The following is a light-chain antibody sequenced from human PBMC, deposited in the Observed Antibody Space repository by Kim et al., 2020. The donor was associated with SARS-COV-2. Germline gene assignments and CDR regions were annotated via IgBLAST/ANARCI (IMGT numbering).Light chain of an antibody. V-gene: IGLV3-21*04. Sequence: YELTQPPSVSVAPGETARITCGGNKIGSKSVHWYQQKPGQAPALVIDYDTDRPSGIPERFSGSNSGNTATLTITRVEAGDEADYYCQVWDSSRDHRGYVFGTGTKVTVL. CDR3: QVWDSSRDHRGYV. CDR2: YDT. CDR1: KIGSKS. J-gene: IGLJ1*01.